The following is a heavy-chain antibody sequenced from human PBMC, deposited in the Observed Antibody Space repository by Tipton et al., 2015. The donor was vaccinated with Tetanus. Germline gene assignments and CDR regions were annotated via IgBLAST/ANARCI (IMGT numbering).Heavy chain of an antibody. CDR2: INHSGRT. CDR1: GGSVSSGSYY. J-gene: IGHJ3*02. Sequence: TLSLTCTVSGGSVSSGSYYWSWIRQPPGKGLEWIGEINHSGRTNYNPSLKSRVTISVDTSKNQFSLKLSSVTAADTAVYYCARAKRGHAFDIWGQGTMVTVSS. D-gene: IGHD3-16*01. CDR3: ARAKRGHAFDI. V-gene: IGHV4-61*01.